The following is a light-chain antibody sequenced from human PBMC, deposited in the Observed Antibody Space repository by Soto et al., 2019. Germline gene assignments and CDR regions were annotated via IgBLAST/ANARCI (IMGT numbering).Light chain of an antibody. Sequence: EIVMTQSPATLSVSPGERLTLSCRASQSISSNLAWYQQKPGQAPRLLIYAASIRATGIPARFSGSGSVIEFTLTISSLQSEDFAIYYCQHYYNWPYSFGQGTKLEIK. V-gene: IGKV3-15*01. CDR2: AAS. CDR1: QSISSN. CDR3: QHYYNWPYS. J-gene: IGKJ2*03.